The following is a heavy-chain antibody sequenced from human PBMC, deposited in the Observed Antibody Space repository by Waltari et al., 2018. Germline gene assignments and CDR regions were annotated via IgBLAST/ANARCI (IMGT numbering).Heavy chain of an antibody. CDR2: IKSKTDGGTT. D-gene: IGHD3-3*01. Sequence: EVQLVESGGGLVKPGGSLRLSCAASGFTFSNAWMSWVRQAPGTGLEWVGSIKSKTDGGTTDYAAPVKGRFTSSREDAKNTLYLQMNSRKTEDTAVYYCTTDSLRFLEWLLRNDYYYGMDVWGQGTTVTVS. CDR3: TTDSLRFLEWLLRNDYYYGMDV. CDR1: GFTFSNAW. J-gene: IGHJ6*02. V-gene: IGHV3-15*01.